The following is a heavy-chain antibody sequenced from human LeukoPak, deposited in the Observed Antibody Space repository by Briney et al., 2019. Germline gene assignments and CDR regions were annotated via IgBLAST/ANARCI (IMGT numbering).Heavy chain of an antibody. CDR1: GFTFSNYA. V-gene: IGHV3-30*04. D-gene: IGHD1-26*01. Sequence: GGSLRLSCAASGFTFSNYAMHWVRQAPGKGLEWVAVISYDGTKKYYQDSVKGRFTISRDNSKNTLYLQVSSLRPEDTAVYDCARDLVSGSYGGWFDPRGQGTLVTVSS. CDR2: ISYDGTKK. J-gene: IGHJ5*02. CDR3: ARDLVSGSYGGWFDP.